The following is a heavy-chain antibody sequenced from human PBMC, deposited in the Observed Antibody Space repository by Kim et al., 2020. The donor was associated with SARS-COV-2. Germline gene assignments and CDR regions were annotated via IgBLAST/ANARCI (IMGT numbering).Heavy chain of an antibody. V-gene: IGHV4-34*01. CDR2: INHSGST. CDR3: AAQLRYFDWSRRRSFDY. CDR1: GGSFSGYY. Sequence: SETLSLTCAVYGGSFSGYYWSWIRQPPGKGLEWIGEINHSGSTNYNPSLKSRVTISVDTSKNQFSLKLSSVTAADMAVYYCAAQLRYFDWSRRRSFDYWGPGTLVTVSS. J-gene: IGHJ4*02. D-gene: IGHD3-9*01.